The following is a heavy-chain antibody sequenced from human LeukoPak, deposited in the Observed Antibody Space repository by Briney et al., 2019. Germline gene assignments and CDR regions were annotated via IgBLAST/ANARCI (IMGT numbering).Heavy chain of an antibody. CDR1: GFTFSSYA. CDR2: ITRSGGST. J-gene: IGHJ4*02. V-gene: IGHV3-23*01. CDR3: ATINDVSDY. Sequence: GGSLRLSCAASGFTFSSYAMNWVRQAPGKGLEWVSSITRSGGSTYYADSVKGRFTISRDNSQNTLYLQMNTLRSEDTAVYYCATINDVSDYWGQGTLVTASS.